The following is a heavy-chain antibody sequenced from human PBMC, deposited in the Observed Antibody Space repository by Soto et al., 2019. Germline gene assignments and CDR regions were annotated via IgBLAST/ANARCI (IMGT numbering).Heavy chain of an antibody. CDR3: ARAGYNYVFLTGRMDV. CDR1: GIRLSGVA. CDR2: IIPALNIS. V-gene: IGHV1-69*01. J-gene: IGHJ6*02. D-gene: IGHD3-9*01. Sequence: QVQLVQSGAEVKPPGSSVKVSCKASGIRLSGVAISWVRQAPGQGLEWMGGIIPALNISKYAQMFQGRVTLTADECTGTAYMELSSLRYDDTAVYYCARAGYNYVFLTGRMDVWGPGTTVTVSS.